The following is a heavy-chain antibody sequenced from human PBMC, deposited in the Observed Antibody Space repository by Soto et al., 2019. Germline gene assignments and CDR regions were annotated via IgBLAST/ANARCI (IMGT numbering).Heavy chain of an antibody. J-gene: IGHJ1*01. V-gene: IGHV3-23*01. Sequence: EVQLLESGGGLVQPGGSLRLSCAASGFTVNLYGMSWVRQAPGTGLEWVSGISGSAGSPYYADSVKGRFTISRDNSKNTLYLQMNSLRVEDTAVYYGARGGVAAADHTGYWGQGTLVTVSS. CDR1: GFTVNLYG. D-gene: IGHD6-25*01. CDR2: ISGSAGSP. CDR3: ARGGVAAADHTGY.